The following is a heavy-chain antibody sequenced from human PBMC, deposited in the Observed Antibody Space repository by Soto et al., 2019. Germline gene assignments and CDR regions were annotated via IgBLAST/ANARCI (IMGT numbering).Heavy chain of an antibody. CDR3: ARVSQEVCSSSRCNGGAFDI. CDR2: ISAYNGHT. Sequence: LTSKDRRYTLIYRCVTWLQHANRKGLEWMGWISAYNGHTNYAQNFEGRVTMSTDSSTSTAYMDLRSLRPDDTAVYYCARVSQEVCSSSRCNGGAFDIRGQRTTVTVSS. V-gene: IGHV1-18*01. D-gene: IGHD2-2*01. J-gene: IGHJ3*02. CDR1: RYTLIYRC.